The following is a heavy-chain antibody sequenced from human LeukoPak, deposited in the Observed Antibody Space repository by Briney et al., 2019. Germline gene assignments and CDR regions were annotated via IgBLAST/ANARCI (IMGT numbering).Heavy chain of an antibody. Sequence: PSETLSLTCIVSDYSISSAYYWGWIRQPPGKGLEWIGSIYYSGSTYYNPSLKSRVTISVDTSKNQFSLKLSSVTAADTAVYYCARGRERYSSGWGHYFDYWGQGTLVTVSS. CDR3: ARGRERYSSGWGHYFDY. V-gene: IGHV4-38-2*02. D-gene: IGHD6-19*01. CDR2: IYYSGST. J-gene: IGHJ4*02. CDR1: DYSISSAYY.